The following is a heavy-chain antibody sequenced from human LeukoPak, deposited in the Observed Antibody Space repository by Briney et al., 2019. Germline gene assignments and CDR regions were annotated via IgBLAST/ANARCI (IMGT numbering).Heavy chain of an antibody. V-gene: IGHV3-48*03. Sequence: GGSLRLSCAASGFTFSSYEMNWVRQAPGKGLEWVSYISSNGSTIYYADSVKGRFTISRDNAENSLYLQMNSLRAEDTAVYYCARAENLGYCSGGSCYATLFDYWGQGTLVTVSS. CDR2: ISSNGSTI. CDR3: ARAENLGYCSGGSCYATLFDY. J-gene: IGHJ4*02. D-gene: IGHD2-15*01. CDR1: GFTFSSYE.